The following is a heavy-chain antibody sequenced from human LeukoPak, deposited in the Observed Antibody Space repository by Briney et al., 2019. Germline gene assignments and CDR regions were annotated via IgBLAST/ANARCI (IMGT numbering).Heavy chain of an antibody. J-gene: IGHJ4*02. CDR1: GGSISNNDYF. CDR2: IHYSGST. Sequence: SETLSLTCTVSGGSISNNDYFWGWIRQPPGKGLDWIASIHYSGSTYYNPSLKSRVTISVDPSANQFSLKVNSVTAADTAVYYCSRLRRALFYFAYWGQGTPVTVSS. V-gene: IGHV4-39*01. CDR3: SRLRRALFYFAY. D-gene: IGHD2-15*01.